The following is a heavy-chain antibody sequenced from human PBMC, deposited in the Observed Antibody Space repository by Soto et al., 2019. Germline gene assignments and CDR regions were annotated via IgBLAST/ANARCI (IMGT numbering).Heavy chain of an antibody. V-gene: IGHV3-30-3*01. Sequence: QVQLVESGGGVVQPGRSLRLSCAASGFTFSSYAMHWVRQAPGKGLEWVAVISYDGSNKYDADSVKGRCTISRDNSKNPLYLQVNSLRAEDTAVYYCARDAVGVFDYWGQGTLVTVSS. CDR1: GFTFSSYA. CDR3: ARDAVGVFDY. D-gene: IGHD1-26*01. CDR2: ISYDGSNK. J-gene: IGHJ4*02.